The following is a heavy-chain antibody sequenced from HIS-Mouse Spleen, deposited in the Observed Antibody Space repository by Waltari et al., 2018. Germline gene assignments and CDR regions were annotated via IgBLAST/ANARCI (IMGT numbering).Heavy chain of an antibody. CDR2: IKQDGSEK. V-gene: IGHV3-7*01. J-gene: IGHJ2*01. CDR1: GCTVGTQG. Sequence: EVQQVESGGGLVQPGGSRRRRCAAWGCTVGTQGMSWIRQAPGKGLEWLANIKQDGSEKYYVDAVKGRFTISRDNAKNSLYLQMNSLRAEDTAVYYCARDRYWYFDLWGRGTLVTVSS. CDR3: ARDRYWYFDL.